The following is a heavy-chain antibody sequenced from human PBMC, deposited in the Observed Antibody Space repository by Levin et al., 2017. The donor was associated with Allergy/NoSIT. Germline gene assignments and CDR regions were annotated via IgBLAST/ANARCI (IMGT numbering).Heavy chain of an antibody. V-gene: IGHV3-20*04. D-gene: IGHD1-26*01. CDR2: INWNGGST. Sequence: AGGSLRLSCTASGFTFDDYGMSWVRQAPGKGLEWVSGINWNGGSTGYADSVKGRFSISRDNAKNSLYLQMNSLRAEDTALYYCARRSGCSGTYGRGCYFDYWGQGTLVTVSS. CDR3: ARRSGCSGTYGRGCYFDY. CDR1: GFTFDDYG. J-gene: IGHJ4*02.